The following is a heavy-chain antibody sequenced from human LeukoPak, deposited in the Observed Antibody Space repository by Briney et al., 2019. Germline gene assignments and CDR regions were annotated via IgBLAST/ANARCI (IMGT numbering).Heavy chain of an antibody. CDR2: ISGSGGST. D-gene: IGHD2-2*01. CDR3: AKRSGGYCSSTSCYPPYYMDV. J-gene: IGHJ6*03. CDR1: GFTFSSYA. V-gene: IGHV3-23*01. Sequence: GGSLRLSCAASGFTFSSYAMSWVRHAPGRGLEWVSAISGSGGSTYYADSVKGRFTISRDNSKNTLYLQMNSLRAEDTAVYYCAKRSGGYCSSTSCYPPYYMDVWGKGTTVTVSS.